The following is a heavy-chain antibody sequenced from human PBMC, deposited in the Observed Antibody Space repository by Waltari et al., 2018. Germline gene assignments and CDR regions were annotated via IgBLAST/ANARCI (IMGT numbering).Heavy chain of an antibody. CDR2: ISGSGGRT. CDR3: AKDEWKMVRGVIRAFDY. Sequence: EVQLLESGGGLVQPGGSLRLSCAASGFTFSSYAMSWVRQAPGKGLEWVSAISGSGGRTYYADSVKGRFTISRDNSKNTLYLQMNSLRAEDTAVYYCAKDEWKMVRGVIRAFDYWGQGTLVTVSS. J-gene: IGHJ4*02. D-gene: IGHD3-10*01. CDR1: GFTFSSYA. V-gene: IGHV3-23*01.